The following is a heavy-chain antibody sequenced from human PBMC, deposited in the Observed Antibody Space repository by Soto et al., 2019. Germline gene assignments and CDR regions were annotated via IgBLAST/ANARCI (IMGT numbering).Heavy chain of an antibody. CDR1: GGSISSYY. CDR3: AREASKYYGSGDWFDP. CDR2: IYHSGST. J-gene: IGHJ5*02. D-gene: IGHD3-10*01. V-gene: IGHV4-59*12. Sequence: SETLSLTCTVSGGSISSYYWIWIRQPPGKGLEWIGYIYHSGSTNYNPSLKSRVTISVDTSKNQFSLKLSSVTAADTAAYYCAREASKYYGSGDWFDPWGQGTLVTVSS.